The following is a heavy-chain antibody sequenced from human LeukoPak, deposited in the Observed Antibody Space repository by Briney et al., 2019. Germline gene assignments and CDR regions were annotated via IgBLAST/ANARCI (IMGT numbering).Heavy chain of an antibody. D-gene: IGHD1-14*01. CDR3: ARLTPPWGMDV. V-gene: IGHV1-69*04. Sequence: SVKVSCKASGGTFSSYAISWVRQAPGQGLEWMGRIIPILGIANYAQKFQVRVTITADKSTSTAYMELSSLRSEDTAVYYCARLTPPWGMDVWGQGTTVTVSS. J-gene: IGHJ6*02. CDR1: GGTFSSYA. CDR2: IIPILGIA.